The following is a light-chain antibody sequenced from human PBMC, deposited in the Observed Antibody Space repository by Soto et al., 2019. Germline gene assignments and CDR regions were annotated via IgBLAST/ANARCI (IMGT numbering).Light chain of an antibody. V-gene: IGKV3-20*01. CDR1: QSVSSK. J-gene: IGKJ5*01. CDR2: GAS. Sequence: EIAMTQSPATLSVSPGERATLSCRASQSVSSKLAWYQQKPGQAHRLLIYGASSRATGIQDRFSGSGSGTDFTLTIRRLEPEDFAVYYCQQYGSSPLTVGQGTRLEIK. CDR3: QQYGSSPLT.